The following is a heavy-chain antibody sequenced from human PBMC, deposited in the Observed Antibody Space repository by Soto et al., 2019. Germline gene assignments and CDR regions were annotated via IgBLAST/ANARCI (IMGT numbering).Heavy chain of an antibody. CDR1: GFTFSSYG. V-gene: IGHV3-33*01. CDR2: IWYDGSNK. D-gene: IGHD3-10*01. J-gene: IGHJ6*02. CDR3: ARDEGMVRGVIVFPPASYGMDV. Sequence: QVQLVESGGGVVQPGRSLRLSCAASGFTFSSYGMHWVRQAPGKGLEWVAVIWYDGSNKYYADSVKGRFTISRDNSKNTLYLQMNSLRAEDTAVYYCARDEGMVRGVIVFPPASYGMDVWGQGTTVTVSS.